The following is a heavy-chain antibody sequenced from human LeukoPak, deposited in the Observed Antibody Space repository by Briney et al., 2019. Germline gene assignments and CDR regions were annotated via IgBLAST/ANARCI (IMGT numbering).Heavy chain of an antibody. CDR1: GFTFSSYE. CDR2: ISSSGDKI. CDR3: ARRFDH. Sequence: GGSLRLSCAGSGFTFSSYEMNWVRQAPGKRLQWVSYISSSGDKIYYANSVKGRFTISRDNAKNSLYLQMNSLRAEDTAVYYCARRFDHWGQGTLVTVSS. V-gene: IGHV3-48*03. J-gene: IGHJ4*02.